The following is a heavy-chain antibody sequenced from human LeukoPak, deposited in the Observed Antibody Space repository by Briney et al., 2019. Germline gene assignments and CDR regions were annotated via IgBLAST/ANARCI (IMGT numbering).Heavy chain of an antibody. CDR3: ARDIVEDCGGDCYSKTFGY. V-gene: IGHV3-48*03. J-gene: IGHJ4*02. CDR1: GFTFSSYE. Sequence: AGSLRLSCAASGFTFSSYEMNWVRQAPGKGLEGVSYISSSGSTIYYEHSVKGRFTISRDNAKNSLYLQMNSLRAEDTAVYYCARDIVEDCGGDCYSKTFGYWGQGTLVTVSS. CDR2: ISSSGSTI. D-gene: IGHD2-21*02.